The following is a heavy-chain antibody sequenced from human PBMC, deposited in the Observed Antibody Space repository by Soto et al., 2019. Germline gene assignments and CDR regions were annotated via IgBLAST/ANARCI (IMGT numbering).Heavy chain of an antibody. J-gene: IGHJ3*02. V-gene: IGHV3-74*01. Sequence: SGGSLRLSCAASGFTFSSYWMHWVRQAPGKGLVWVSRINSDGSSTSYADSVKGRFTISRDNAKNTLYLQMNSLRAEDTAVYYCARTPGPTYYYDSSGYYDAFDIWGQGTMVTVSS. D-gene: IGHD3-22*01. CDR1: GFTFSSYW. CDR2: INSDGSST. CDR3: ARTPGPTYYYDSSGYYDAFDI.